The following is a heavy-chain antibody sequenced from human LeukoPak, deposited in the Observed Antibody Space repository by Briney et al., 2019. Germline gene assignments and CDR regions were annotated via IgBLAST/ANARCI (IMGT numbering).Heavy chain of an antibody. D-gene: IGHD3-10*01. V-gene: IGHV1-18*01. CDR1: GYTFTSYG. CDR2: ISAYNGNT. CDR3: AREITPYGSGSYPLDR. Sequence: VASVKVSCKASGYTFTSYGISWVRQAPGQGLEWMGWISAYNGNTNYAQKLQGRVTMTTDASTSTAYMELRSLRSDDTAVYYCAREITPYGSGSYPLDRWGQGTLVTVSS. J-gene: IGHJ5*02.